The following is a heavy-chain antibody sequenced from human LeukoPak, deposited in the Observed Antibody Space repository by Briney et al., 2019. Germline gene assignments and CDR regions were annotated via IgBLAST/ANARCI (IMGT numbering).Heavy chain of an antibody. J-gene: IGHJ4*02. CDR2: INHSGST. V-gene: IGHV4-34*01. Sequence: LETLSLTCAVYGGSFSGYYWSRIRQPPGKGLEWIGEINHSGSTNYNPSLKSRVTISVDTSKNQFSLKLSSVTAADTAVYYCARAADYSSLFDYWGQGTLVTVSS. CDR1: GGSFSGYY. D-gene: IGHD2-15*01. CDR3: ARAADYSSLFDY.